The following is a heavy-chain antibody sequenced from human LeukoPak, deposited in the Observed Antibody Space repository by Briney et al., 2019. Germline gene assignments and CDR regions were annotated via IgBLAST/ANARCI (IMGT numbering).Heavy chain of an antibody. CDR3: ARDGYSSSWYYFDY. CDR2: ISSSSSYI. CDR1: GFTFSSYR. Sequence: PGGSLRLSCAASGFTFSSYRMNWVRQAPGKGLEWVSSISSSSSYIYYADSVKGRFTISRDNAKNSLYLQMNSLRAEDTAVYYCARDGYSSSWYYFDYWGQGTLVTVSS. J-gene: IGHJ4*02. D-gene: IGHD6-13*01. V-gene: IGHV3-21*01.